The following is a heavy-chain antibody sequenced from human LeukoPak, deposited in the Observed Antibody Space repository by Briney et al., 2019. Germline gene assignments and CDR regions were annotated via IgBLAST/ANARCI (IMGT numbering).Heavy chain of an antibody. CDR2: FNPDSGVT. V-gene: IGHV1-2*02. CDR1: GYTFAGYS. J-gene: IGHJ6*02. CDR3: ARLSRWGPGYSGTWGPDYGMDV. Sequence: GASVKVSCKASGYTFAGYSIHWVRQAPGQGLEWMAWFNPDSGVTIYAQNFQGRVTITGDTSITTAYMELSRLRSDDTAVYYCARLSRWGPGYSGTWGPDYGMDVWGQGTTVTVSS. D-gene: IGHD6-13*01.